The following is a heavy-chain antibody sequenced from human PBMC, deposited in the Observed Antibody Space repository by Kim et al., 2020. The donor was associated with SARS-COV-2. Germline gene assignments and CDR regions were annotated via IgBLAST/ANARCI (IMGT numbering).Heavy chain of an antibody. CDR3: ARLTIVGATYADWYFDL. J-gene: IGHJ2*01. Sequence: SETLSLTCGVSGGSISSYSYYWGWLRQSPGEGLQSIGAIDYSGAIYYNPSLESRVTISIDSSRIHFSLILNSVTASDQAVYFCARLTIVGATYADWYFDLWGRGTLVSVSS. CDR1: GGSISSYSYY. V-gene: IGHV4-39*02. D-gene: IGHD1-26*01. CDR2: IDYSGAI.